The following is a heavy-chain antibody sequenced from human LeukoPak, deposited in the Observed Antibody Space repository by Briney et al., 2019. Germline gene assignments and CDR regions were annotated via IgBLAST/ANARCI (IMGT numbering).Heavy chain of an antibody. CDR2: IYYSGST. V-gene: IGHV4-39*07. J-gene: IGHJ3*02. CDR1: GGSISRSRDY. Sequence: SETLSLTCTVSGGSISRSRDYWGWIRQPPGKGLEWIGSIYYSGSTYYNPSLKSRVTISGDTSKNRFSLKLSSVTAADTAVYYCARAFRGIFGVFEAFDIWGQGTMVTVSS. D-gene: IGHD3-3*01. CDR3: ARAFRGIFGVFEAFDI.